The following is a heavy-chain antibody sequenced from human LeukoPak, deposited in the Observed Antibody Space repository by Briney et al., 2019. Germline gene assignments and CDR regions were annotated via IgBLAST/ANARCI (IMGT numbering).Heavy chain of an antibody. J-gene: IGHJ4*02. CDR2: IYPGDSDT. CDR3: VSNYAGYSYSEFDY. CDR1: GYSFTSYW. D-gene: IGHD6-13*01. Sequence: AESLKISCKGSGYSFTSYWIGWVRQLPGKGLEWMGIIYPGDSDTRYSPSFQGQVTTSADNTITTAFLLRSSLTASDTAMYYNVSNYAGYSYSEFDYWGQGTLVTVSS. V-gene: IGHV5-51*01.